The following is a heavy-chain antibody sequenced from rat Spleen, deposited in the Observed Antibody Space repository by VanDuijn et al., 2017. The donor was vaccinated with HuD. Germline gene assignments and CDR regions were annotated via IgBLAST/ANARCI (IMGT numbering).Heavy chain of an antibody. CDR3: ASHNSGYFDY. CDR1: GFTFSDYN. CDR2: FVTSGGTT. V-gene: IGHV5-25*01. J-gene: IGHJ2*01. D-gene: IGHD4-3*01. Sequence: EVRLVESGGGLVRPGRSLKLSCAASGFTFSDYNMAWVRQAPKKGLEWVATFVTSGGTTYYRDSVKGRFTVSRDNAKSTLYLQMDSLRSEDTATYYCASHNSGYFDYWGQGVMVTVSS.